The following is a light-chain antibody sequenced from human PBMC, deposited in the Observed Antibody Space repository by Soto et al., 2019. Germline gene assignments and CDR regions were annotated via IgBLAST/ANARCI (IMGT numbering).Light chain of an antibody. CDR3: QQHRT. CDR1: LRPSSSY. CDR2: GAT. Sequence: VLTQCPGTLSLSPGARATLSCRATLRPSSSYFAWYQQKPGQAPRLLIYGATSRAAGIPDRFTGSGSGTEFTLTISRLEPEDFAVYFCQQHRTFGQGTKVDIK. J-gene: IGKJ1*01. V-gene: IGKV3-20*01.